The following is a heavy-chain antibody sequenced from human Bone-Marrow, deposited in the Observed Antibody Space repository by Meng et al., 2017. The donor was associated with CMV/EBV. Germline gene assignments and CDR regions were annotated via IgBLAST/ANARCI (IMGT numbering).Heavy chain of an antibody. J-gene: IGHJ4*02. CDR2: IGSGGTA. CDR1: GITFTTYA. CDR3: AATLPGDSAFEY. D-gene: IGHD2-15*01. Sequence: SSASSGITFTTYAMSWVPQPPGKGLEWVSVIGSGGTAYHADSVTGRFPLSRDNSTKTVYLRLTSLGAGDPAVSSCAATLPGDSAFEYWGQGSLVTVSS. V-gene: IGHV3-23*01.